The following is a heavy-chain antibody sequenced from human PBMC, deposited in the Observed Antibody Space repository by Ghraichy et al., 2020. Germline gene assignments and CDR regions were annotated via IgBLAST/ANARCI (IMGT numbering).Heavy chain of an antibody. CDR2: INAGNGNT. Sequence: ASVKVSCKASGYTFTSYAMHWVRQAPGQRLEWMGWINAGNGNTKYSQKFQGRVTITRDTSASTAYMELSSLRSEDTAVYYCARDITRCSGGSCYFGWFDPWGQGTLVTVSS. CDR1: GYTFTSYA. J-gene: IGHJ5*02. V-gene: IGHV1-3*01. CDR3: ARDITRCSGGSCYFGWFDP. D-gene: IGHD2-15*01.